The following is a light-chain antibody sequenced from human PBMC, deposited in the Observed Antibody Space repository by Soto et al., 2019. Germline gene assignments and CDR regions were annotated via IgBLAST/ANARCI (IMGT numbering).Light chain of an antibody. J-gene: IGKJ4*01. CDR2: AAS. CDR1: QGINTF. V-gene: IGKV1-9*01. CDR3: QQLESYPST. Sequence: IQLTQSPSSLSASVGDRVTITCRASQGINTFLAWYQQKPGKAPKLLIYAASTLQSGVPSRFSGSGSGTDFTLTISSLQLEDFATYYCQQLESYPSTFGGGTKVAIK.